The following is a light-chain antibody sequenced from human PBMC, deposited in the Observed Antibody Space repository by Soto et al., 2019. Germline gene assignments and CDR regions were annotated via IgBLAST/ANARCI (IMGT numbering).Light chain of an antibody. CDR2: EVS. CDR3: SSYAGSNNFV. Sequence: QSVVTQPPSASWSPGQSVTISCTGTSSDVGGYNYVSWYQQHPGKAPKLMIYEVSERPSGVPDRFSGSKSSNTASLTVSGLQAEDEADYYCSSYAGSNNFVFGTGTKVTVL. J-gene: IGLJ1*01. CDR1: SSDVGGYNY. V-gene: IGLV2-8*01.